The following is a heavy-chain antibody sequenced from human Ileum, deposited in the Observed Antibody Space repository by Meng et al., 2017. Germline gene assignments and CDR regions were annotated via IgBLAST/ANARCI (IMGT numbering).Heavy chain of an antibody. CDR2: INGGNGKT. V-gene: IGHV1-3*01. CDR3: ARDVVVPAALTVRIDY. J-gene: IGHJ4*02. CDR1: GYTFTSYA. D-gene: IGHD2-2*01. Sequence: VRLVQSGAEVKKPGASVKVSCKASGYTFTSYAIHWVRQAPGKRLEWMGWINGGNGKTKYSQKFQGRVTITRDTSASTAYMELSSLRSEDTAVYYCARDVVVPAALTVRIDYWGQGTLVTVSS.